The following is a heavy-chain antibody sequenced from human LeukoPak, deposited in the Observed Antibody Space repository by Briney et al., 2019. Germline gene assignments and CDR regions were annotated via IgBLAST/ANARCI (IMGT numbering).Heavy chain of an antibody. J-gene: IGHJ5*02. CDR1: GYTFTGYY. Sequence: GASVKVSCKASGYTFTGYYMHWVRQAPGQGLEWMGWINPNSGGTNYAQMFQGRVTMTRDTSVSTVYMELSRLRFDDTAVYFCARDYYGDYLFRWFDPWGQGTLVIVSS. CDR2: INPNSGGT. CDR3: ARDYYGDYLFRWFDP. D-gene: IGHD4-17*01. V-gene: IGHV1-2*02.